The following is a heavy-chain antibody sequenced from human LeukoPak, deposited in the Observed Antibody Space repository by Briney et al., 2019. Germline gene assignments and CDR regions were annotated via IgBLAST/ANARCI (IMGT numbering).Heavy chain of an antibody. J-gene: IGHJ6*02. CDR1: GFTFSRYW. CDR3: ALPPTPYYYYGMDV. Sequence: GGSLRLSCAASGFTFSRYWMHWVRQAPGKGLVWVSLINSDGTSTSYADSVKGRFTISRDNAKNALYLQMNSPRAEDTAVYYCALPPTPYYYYGMDVWGRGTTVTVSS. V-gene: IGHV3-74*01. CDR2: INSDGTST.